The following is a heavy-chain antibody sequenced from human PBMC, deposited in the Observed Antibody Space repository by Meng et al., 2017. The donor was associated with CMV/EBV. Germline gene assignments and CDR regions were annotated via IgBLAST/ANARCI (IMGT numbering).Heavy chain of an antibody. D-gene: IGHD1-26*01. V-gene: IGHV1-8*03. Sequence: ASVKVSCEASGYTFTTYDINWVRQATGQGLEWMGRMSPNSGNTAYAQKFQGRVTITRKTSISTAYMELSSLRSEDTAVYYCARDLTLPQFFYGMDVWGQGTTVTVSS. CDR1: GYTFTTYD. CDR2: MSPNSGNT. CDR3: ARDLTLPQFFYGMDV. J-gene: IGHJ6*02.